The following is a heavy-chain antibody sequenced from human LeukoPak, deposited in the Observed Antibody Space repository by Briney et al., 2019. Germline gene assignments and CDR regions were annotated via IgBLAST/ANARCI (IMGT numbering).Heavy chain of an antibody. V-gene: IGHV3-23*01. CDR1: GFTFGSYA. CDR2: ISGSGGST. Sequence: PGGSLRLSCAASGFTFGSYAMSWVRQAPGKGLEWVSAISGSGGSTYYADSVKGRFTISRDNSKNTLYLQMNSLRAEDTAVYYCARGGELPLAYYYYGMDVWGQGTTVTVSS. CDR3: ARGGELPLAYYYYGMDV. J-gene: IGHJ6*02. D-gene: IGHD1-26*01.